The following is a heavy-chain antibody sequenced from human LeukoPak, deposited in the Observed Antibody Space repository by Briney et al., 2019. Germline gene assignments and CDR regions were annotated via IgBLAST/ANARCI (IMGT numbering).Heavy chain of an antibody. V-gene: IGHV1-69*06. CDR1: GGTFSSYA. CDR2: IIPIFGTA. CDR3: AITILGYCTNGVCYRLDY. Sequence: GASVKVSCKASGGTFSSYAISWVRQAPGQGLEWMGGIIPIFGTANYAQKFQGRVTITADKSTSTAYMELSSLRSEDTAVYYCAITILGYCTNGVCYRLDYWGQGTLVTVSS. J-gene: IGHJ4*02. D-gene: IGHD2-8*01.